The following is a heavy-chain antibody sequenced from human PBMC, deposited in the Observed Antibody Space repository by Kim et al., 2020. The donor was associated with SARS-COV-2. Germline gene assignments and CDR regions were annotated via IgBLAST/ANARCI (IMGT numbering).Heavy chain of an antibody. J-gene: IGHJ4*02. V-gene: IGHV3-30*18. Sequence: GGSLRLSCAASGFTFSSYGMHWVRQAPGKGLEWVAVISYDGSNKYYADSVKGRFTISRDNSKNTLYLQMNSLRAEDTAVYYCAKFRRTYQLLSGGDYWGQGTLVTVSS. CDR3: AKFRRTYQLLSGGDY. CDR1: GFTFSSYG. D-gene: IGHD2-2*01. CDR2: ISYDGSNK.